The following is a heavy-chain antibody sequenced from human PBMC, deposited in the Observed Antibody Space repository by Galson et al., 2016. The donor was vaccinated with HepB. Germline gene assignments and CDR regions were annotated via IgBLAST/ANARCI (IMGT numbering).Heavy chain of an antibody. CDR1: GGSFSGYY. D-gene: IGHD1-26*01. Sequence: ETLSLTCGVYGGSFSGYYWSWIRQPPGKGLEWIGEINRSGRTNYNTSLKSRVTVSAETSKNHFSLKLSSVTAADTAVYYCARGVNSFGSGSYIAFDVWGQGTMVTVSS. V-gene: IGHV4-34*01. CDR2: INRSGRT. J-gene: IGHJ3*01. CDR3: ARGVNSFGSGSYIAFDV.